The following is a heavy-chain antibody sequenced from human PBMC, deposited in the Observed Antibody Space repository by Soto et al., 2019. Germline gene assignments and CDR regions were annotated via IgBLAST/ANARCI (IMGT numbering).Heavy chain of an antibody. D-gene: IGHD2-15*01. J-gene: IGHJ4*02. CDR2: ISAYNGNT. CDR1: GYTFTSYG. Sequence: QVQLVQSGAEVKKPGASVKVSCKASGYTFTSYGISWVRRAPGQGLEWMGWISAYNGNTNYAQKLQGRVTMTTDTSTSTAYMELRSLRSDDTAVYYCARVICTLGSCYSYYFDYWGQGTLVTVSS. CDR3: ARVICTLGSCYSYYFDY. V-gene: IGHV1-18*01.